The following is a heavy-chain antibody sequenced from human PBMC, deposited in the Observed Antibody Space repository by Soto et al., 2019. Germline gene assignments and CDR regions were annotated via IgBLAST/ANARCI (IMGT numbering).Heavy chain of an antibody. CDR1: GFTFSTHW. CDR3: ARVPTGGYDCV. V-gene: IGHV3-74*01. J-gene: IGHJ4*02. D-gene: IGHD5-12*01. CDR2: INSDGSTT. Sequence: EVQLLESGGGLIQPGGSLRLSCAASGFTFSTHWMHWVRQAPGKGLVWVSRINSDGSTTNYVDSVKGRFTISRDNAKNTVYRQMNSLRAEVTSVYYCARVPTGGYDCVCGQGTLVTVSS.